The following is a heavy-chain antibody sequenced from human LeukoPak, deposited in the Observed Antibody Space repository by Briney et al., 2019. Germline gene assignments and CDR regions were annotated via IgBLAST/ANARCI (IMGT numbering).Heavy chain of an antibody. V-gene: IGHV3-30*04. J-gene: IGHJ4*02. CDR2: ISYDGSNK. Sequence: GGSLRLSCAASGFTFSSYAMHWVRQAPGKGLEWVAVISYDGSNKYYADSVKGRFTISRDNSKNTLYLQMNSLRTEDTAVYYCARGIDYWGQGTLVTVSS. CDR1: GFTFSSYA. CDR3: ARGIDY.